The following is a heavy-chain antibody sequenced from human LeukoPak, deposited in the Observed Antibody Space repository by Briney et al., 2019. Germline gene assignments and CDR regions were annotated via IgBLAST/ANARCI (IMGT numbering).Heavy chain of an antibody. Sequence: GRSLRLSCAASGFTFSSYAMDWVRQAPGKGLEWVAVISYDGSNNYYADSVKGRFTMSRDNSKNKLYLQINSLRAEDTAVYYCAKNGDSERWLQPKFVTHWGQGTLVTVSS. CDR1: GFTFSSYA. V-gene: IGHV3-30*04. D-gene: IGHD5-24*01. J-gene: IGHJ4*02. CDR3: AKNGDSERWLQPKFVTH. CDR2: ISYDGSNN.